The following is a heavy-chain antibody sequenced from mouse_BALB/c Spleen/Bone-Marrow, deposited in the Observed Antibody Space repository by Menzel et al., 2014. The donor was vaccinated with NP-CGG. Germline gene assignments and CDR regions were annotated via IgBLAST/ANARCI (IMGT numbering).Heavy chain of an antibody. CDR2: INPFNDGI. Sequence: VQLQQSGPELVKPGASVKMSCMASGYTFTSYVMHWVKQTPGQGLEWIGYINPFNDGIEYNEKFKVKATLTSDKSSSTAYMELSSLTSEDSAVYYCARGTTVVGDYWGQGTTLTVSS. CDR3: ARGTTVVGDY. J-gene: IGHJ2*01. CDR1: GYTFTSYV. V-gene: IGHV1-14*01. D-gene: IGHD1-1*01.